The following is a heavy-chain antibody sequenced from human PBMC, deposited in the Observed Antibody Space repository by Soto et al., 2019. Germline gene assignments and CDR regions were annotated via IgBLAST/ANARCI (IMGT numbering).Heavy chain of an antibody. Sequence: QVQLQESGPGLVKPSQTLSLTCTVTGVSVSSAGYYWTWIRQHPGKGLEWIGYISYSGSTYYSPSLKSRLTISLDTSKSQFSLKLNSVTAADTAVYYCARFVNYYYYGMDVWGQGTTVTVSS. V-gene: IGHV4-31*03. D-gene: IGHD3-16*01. J-gene: IGHJ6*02. CDR2: ISYSGST. CDR3: ARFVNYYYYGMDV. CDR1: GVSVSSAGYY.